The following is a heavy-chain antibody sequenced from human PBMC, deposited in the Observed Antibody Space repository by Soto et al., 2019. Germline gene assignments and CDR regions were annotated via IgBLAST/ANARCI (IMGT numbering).Heavy chain of an antibody. J-gene: IGHJ3*02. CDR2: ISAYNGNT. CDR3: ARASMIVAVSDAFDI. CDR1: GYTFTSYG. D-gene: IGHD3-22*01. V-gene: IGHV1-18*01. Sequence: ASVKVSCKASGYTFTSYGISWVRQAPGQGLEWMGWISAYNGNTNYAQKLQGRVTMTTDTSTSTAYMELRSLRSDDTAVYYCARASMIVAVSDAFDIWGQGTMVTVSS.